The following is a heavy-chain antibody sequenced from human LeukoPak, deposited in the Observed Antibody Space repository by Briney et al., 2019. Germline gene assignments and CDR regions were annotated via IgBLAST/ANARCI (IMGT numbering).Heavy chain of an antibody. V-gene: IGHV3-7*01. D-gene: IGHD1-20*01. J-gene: IGHJ4*02. CDR3: ASGYNSDS. CDR1: GFTFSSYW. CDR2: IKEDGSEK. Sequence: GGSLRLSCATSGFTFSSYWMSWVRQAPGKGLEWVANIKEDGSEKNYVDSVKGRFTISRDNAKNSLYLQMNSLRVEDTAVYYCASGYNSDSWGQGTLVIVSS.